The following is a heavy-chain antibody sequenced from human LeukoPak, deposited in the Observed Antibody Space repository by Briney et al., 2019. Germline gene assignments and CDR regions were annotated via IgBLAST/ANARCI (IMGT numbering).Heavy chain of an antibody. CDR2: IYSGGST. J-gene: IGHJ3*02. D-gene: IGHD2-8*01. V-gene: IGHV3-53*05. CDR1: GFTVSSNY. Sequence: GGSLRLSCAASGFTVSSNYMSWVRQAPGKGLEWVSVIYSGGSTYYADSVKGRFTISRDNSKNTLYLQMNSLRAEDTAVYYCARDLMPPGAADAFDIWGQGTMVTVSS. CDR3: ARDLMPPGAADAFDI.